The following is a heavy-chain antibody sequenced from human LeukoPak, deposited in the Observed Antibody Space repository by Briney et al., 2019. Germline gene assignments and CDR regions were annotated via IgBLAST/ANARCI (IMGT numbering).Heavy chain of an antibody. V-gene: IGHV4-34*01. CDR3: ARGYCSSTSCWYYFDY. J-gene: IGHJ4*02. CDR1: GGSFSGYY. Sequence: SETLSLTCAVYGGSFSGYYWSWIRQPPGKGLEWIGEINHSGSTNYNPSLKSRVTISVDTSKNQFSPKLSSVTAADTAVYYCARGYCSSTSCWYYFDYWGQGTLVTVSS. CDR2: INHSGST. D-gene: IGHD2-2*01.